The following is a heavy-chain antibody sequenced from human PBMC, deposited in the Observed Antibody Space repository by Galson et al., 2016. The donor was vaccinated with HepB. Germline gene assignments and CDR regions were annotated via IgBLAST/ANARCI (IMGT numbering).Heavy chain of an antibody. CDR2: INRSGRT. J-gene: IGHJ4*02. V-gene: IGHV4-34*01. CDR3: ARRRSMVRGVYSHFDF. D-gene: IGHD3-10*01. Sequence: SETLSLTCAVYGESFSNFYWSWIRQAPGKGLEWIGEINRSGRTNYNPSLESRLTMSADTSKNQFSLKMSSMTAADTAVYYCARRRSMVRGVYSHFDFWDQGNLVIVSS. CDR1: GESFSNFY.